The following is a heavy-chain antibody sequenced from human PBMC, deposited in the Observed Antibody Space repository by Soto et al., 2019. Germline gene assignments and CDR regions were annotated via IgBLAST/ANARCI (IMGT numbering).Heavy chain of an antibody. V-gene: IGHV4-59*01. CDR2: IYYSGST. Sequence: SETLSLTCTVSGGSISSYYWSWIRQPPGKGLEWIGYIYYSGSTNYNPSLKSRVTISVDTSKNQFSLKLSSVTAADTAVYYCAREGARDGYPLPLRYWGHGTLVTVSS. CDR3: AREGARDGYPLPLRY. J-gene: IGHJ4*01. D-gene: IGHD5-12*01. CDR1: GGSISSYY.